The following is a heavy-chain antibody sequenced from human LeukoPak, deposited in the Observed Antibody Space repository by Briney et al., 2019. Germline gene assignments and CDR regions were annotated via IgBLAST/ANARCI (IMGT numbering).Heavy chain of an antibody. D-gene: IGHD3-22*01. V-gene: IGHV3-21*01. Sequence: GGSLRLSCAASGFTFSSYSMNWVRQAPGKGLEWVSSISSSSSYIYYADSVKGRFTISRDNAKNSLYLQMNSLRAEDTAVYYCARGGFYDSSGYYYGWFDPWGQGTLVTVSS. J-gene: IGHJ5*02. CDR3: ARGGFYDSSGYYYGWFDP. CDR2: ISSSSSYI. CDR1: GFTFSSYS.